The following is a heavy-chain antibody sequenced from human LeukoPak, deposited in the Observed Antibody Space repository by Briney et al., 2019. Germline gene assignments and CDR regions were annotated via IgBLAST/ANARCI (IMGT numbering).Heavy chain of an antibody. CDR1: GFTFSSHG. J-gene: IGHJ4*02. D-gene: IGHD4-17*01. V-gene: IGHV3-NL1*01. CDR3: AREDYGDSEGLDY. CDR2: IYSGGST. Sequence: PGRSLRLSCAASGFTFSSHGMHWVRQAPGKGLEWVSVIYSGGSTYYADSVKGRFTISRDNSKNTLYLQMNSLRAEDTAVYYCAREDYGDSEGLDYWGQGTLVTVSS.